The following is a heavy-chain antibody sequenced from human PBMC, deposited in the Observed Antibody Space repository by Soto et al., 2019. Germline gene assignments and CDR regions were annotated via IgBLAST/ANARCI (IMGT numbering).Heavy chain of an antibody. D-gene: IGHD1-7*01. Sequence: SETLSLTCTVSGGSISSYYCSWIRQPPWKGLEWIGYIYYSGITNYNPSLKSRVTISVDTSKNQFSLKLSSVTAADTAVYYCAKYSYNWNSIVCNFSDGMDAWGQGTKVTVYS. CDR1: GGSISSYY. CDR2: IYYSGIT. J-gene: IGHJ6*02. V-gene: IGHV4-59*01. CDR3: AKYSYNWNSIVCNFSDGMDA.